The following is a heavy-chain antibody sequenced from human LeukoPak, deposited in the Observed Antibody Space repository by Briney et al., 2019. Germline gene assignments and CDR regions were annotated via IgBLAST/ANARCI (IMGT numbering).Heavy chain of an antibody. CDR2: IYYSGST. CDR3: ARHQPWATIMGPVMDV. CDR1: GGSISSGGYY. D-gene: IGHD5-24*01. V-gene: IGHV4-31*03. Sequence: SSETLSLTCTVSGGSISSGGYYWSWIRQHPGKGLEWIGYIYYSGSTYYNPSLKSRVTISVDTSKNQFSLKLSSVTAADTAVYYCARHQPWATIMGPVMDVWGQGTTVTVSS. J-gene: IGHJ6*02.